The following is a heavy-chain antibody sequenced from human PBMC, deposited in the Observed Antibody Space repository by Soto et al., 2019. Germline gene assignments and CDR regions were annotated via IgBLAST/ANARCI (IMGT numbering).Heavy chain of an antibody. CDR3: ARVRRGRNGYFDL. V-gene: IGHV4-30-4*01. J-gene: IGHJ2*01. D-gene: IGHD1-1*01. Sequence: QVQLQASGPGLVKPSQTLSLTCTISAGSISRGDYYWSWIRQPPGKGLEWIGYIYTSGSTYYNPSLKSRVIISGDTSKNLFARNLSSVTAADTAVYYCARVRRGRNGYFDLWGRGTRVIVSS. CDR2: IYTSGST. CDR1: AGSISRGDYY.